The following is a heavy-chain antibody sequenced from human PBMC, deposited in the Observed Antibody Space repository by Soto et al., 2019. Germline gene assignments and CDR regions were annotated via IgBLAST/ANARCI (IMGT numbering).Heavy chain of an antibody. CDR2: IYYSGST. V-gene: IGHV4-59*12. Sequence: PSETLSLTCTVSGGSISSYYWSWIRQPPGKGLEWIGYIYYSGSTNYNPSLKSRVTISVDTSKNQFSLKLSSVTAADTAVYYCARGRMGYYYYYGMDVWGQGTTVTVSS. J-gene: IGHJ6*02. CDR1: GGSISSYY. D-gene: IGHD2-15*01. CDR3: ARGRMGYYYYYGMDV.